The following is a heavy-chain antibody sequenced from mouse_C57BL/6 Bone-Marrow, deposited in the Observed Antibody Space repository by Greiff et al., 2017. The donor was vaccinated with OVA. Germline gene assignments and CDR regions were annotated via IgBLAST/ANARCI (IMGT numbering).Heavy chain of an antibody. CDR2: IYPGSGST. CDR3: ARSICGSIYWYFDV. V-gene: IGHV1-55*01. Sequence: QVQLQQPGAELVKPGASVKMSCKASGYTFTSYWITWVKQRPGQGLEWIGDIYPGSGSTNYNEKFKSKATLTVDTSSSTAYMQLSSLTSEDSAVYYCARSICGSIYWYFDVWGTGTTVTVSS. D-gene: IGHD1-1*01. J-gene: IGHJ1*03. CDR1: GYTFTSYW.